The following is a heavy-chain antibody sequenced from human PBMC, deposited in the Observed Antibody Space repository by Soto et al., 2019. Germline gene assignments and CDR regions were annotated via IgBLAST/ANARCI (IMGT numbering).Heavy chain of an antibody. CDR3: ARDGATVTTPFGYYYYGMDV. V-gene: IGHV3-48*01. CDR2: ISSSSSTI. Sequence: EVQLVESGGGLVQPGGSLRLSCAASGFTFSSYSMNWVRQAPGKGLEWVSYISSSSSTIYYADSVKGRFTISRDNAKNSRYLQVNSLSAEDTAVYYCARDGATVTTPFGYYYYGMDVWGQGTTVTVSS. CDR1: GFTFSSYS. D-gene: IGHD4-17*01. J-gene: IGHJ6*02.